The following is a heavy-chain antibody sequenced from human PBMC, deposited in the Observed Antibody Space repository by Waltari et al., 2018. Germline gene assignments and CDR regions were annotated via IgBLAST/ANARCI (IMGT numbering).Heavy chain of an antibody. CDR1: GFTFSSYA. Sequence: EVQLLESGGGLVQPGGSLRLSCAASGFTFSSYAMSWVRQAPGKGLGGVSDSSGRCGCTYYANTVKGRFTISRDNSKNTLYLQMNSLRAEDTAVYYCAKRDVGGDMIVPDVSWGQGTLVTVSS. CDR3: AKRDVGGDMIVPDVS. J-gene: IGHJ4*02. D-gene: IGHD2-21*02. V-gene: IGHV3-23*01. CDR2: SSGRCGCT.